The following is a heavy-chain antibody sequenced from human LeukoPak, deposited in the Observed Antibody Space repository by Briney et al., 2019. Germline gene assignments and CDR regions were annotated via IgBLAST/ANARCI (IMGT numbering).Heavy chain of an antibody. V-gene: IGHV1-8*03. CDR2: MNPNSGNT. Sequence: ASVKVSCKASGYTFTSYDINWVRQATGQGLEWMGWMNPNSGNTGYAQKFQDRVTITRNTSISTAYMELSSLRSEDTAVYYCARGPNEQSPVPSEDAFDIWGQGTMVTVSS. CDR3: ARGPNEQSPVPSEDAFDI. D-gene: IGHD1/OR15-1a*01. CDR1: GYTFTSYD. J-gene: IGHJ3*02.